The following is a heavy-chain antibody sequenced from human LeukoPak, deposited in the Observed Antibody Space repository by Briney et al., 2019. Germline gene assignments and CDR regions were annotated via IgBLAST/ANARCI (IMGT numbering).Heavy chain of an antibody. J-gene: IGHJ6*02. D-gene: IGHD6-19*01. CDR2: INHSGST. V-gene: IGHV4-34*01. Sequence: SETLSLTCAVYGGSFSGYYWSWIRQPPGKGLEWIGEINHSGSTNYNPSPKSRVTISVDTSKNQFSLKLSSVTAADTAVYYCARVRRTSSGWPYYYYGMDVWGQGTTVTVSS. CDR3: ARVRRTSSGWPYYYYGMDV. CDR1: GGSFSGYY.